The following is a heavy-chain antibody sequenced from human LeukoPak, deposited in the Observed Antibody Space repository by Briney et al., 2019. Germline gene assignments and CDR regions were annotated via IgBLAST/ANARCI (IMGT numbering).Heavy chain of an antibody. Sequence: GGSLRLSCAASGFTFDDYAMHWVRQAPGKGLEWVSGISWNSGSIGYADSVKGRFTISRDNAKNSLYLQMNSLRAEDTALYYCAKVIAVGYAYGMDVWGQGTTVTVSS. V-gene: IGHV3-9*01. CDR2: ISWNSGSI. CDR1: GFTFDDYA. CDR3: AKVIAVGYAYGMDV. J-gene: IGHJ6*02. D-gene: IGHD6-19*01.